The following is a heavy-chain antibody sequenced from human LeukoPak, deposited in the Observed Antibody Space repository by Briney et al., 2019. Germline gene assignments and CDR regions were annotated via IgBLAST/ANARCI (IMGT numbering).Heavy chain of an antibody. Sequence: SETLSLTCAVSGGSISSNSYYWGWIRQPPGKGLEWIGSIYYSGSTYYNPSLKSRVTISVDTSKNQFSLKLTSVTAADTAVYYCARATVGATGGIFFDYWGQGTLVTVSS. CDR1: GGSISSNSYY. D-gene: IGHD1-26*01. CDR2: IYYSGST. V-gene: IGHV4-39*07. CDR3: ARATVGATGGIFFDY. J-gene: IGHJ4*02.